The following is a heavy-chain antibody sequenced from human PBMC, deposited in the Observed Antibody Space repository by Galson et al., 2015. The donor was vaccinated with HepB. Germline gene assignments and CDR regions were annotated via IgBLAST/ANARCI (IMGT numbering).Heavy chain of an antibody. Sequence: CKASEYTFTGYYMHWVRQAPGQGLEWMGRINPNSGGTNYAQKFQGRVTMTRDTSISTAYMELSRLRSDDTAVYYCAGGAAGTSNMDVWGKGTTVTVSS. CDR3: AGGAAGTSNMDV. CDR2: INPNSGGT. CDR1: EYTFTGYY. D-gene: IGHD6-13*01. J-gene: IGHJ6*03. V-gene: IGHV1-2*06.